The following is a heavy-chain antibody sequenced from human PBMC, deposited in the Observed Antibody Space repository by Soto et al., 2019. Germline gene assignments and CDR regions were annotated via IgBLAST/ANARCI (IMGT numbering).Heavy chain of an antibody. V-gene: IGHV4-31*03. CDR3: AREATVVAATYFDY. J-gene: IGHJ4*02. Sequence: QVQLQESGPGLVKPSQTLSLTCTVSGGSISSGGYYWSWIRQHPGKGLEWIGYIYYSGSTYSNPSLKSRVTISVDTSKNQFSLKLSSVTAADTAVYDCAREATVVAATYFDYWGQGTLVTVSS. CDR2: IYYSGST. CDR1: GGSISSGGYY. D-gene: IGHD2-15*01.